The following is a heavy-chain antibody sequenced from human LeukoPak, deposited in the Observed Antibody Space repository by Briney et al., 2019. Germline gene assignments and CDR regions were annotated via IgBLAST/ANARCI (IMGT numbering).Heavy chain of an antibody. CDR3: AKDYQLVDS. Sequence: GGSLRLSCAASGFTFSNYAMSWVRQAPGKGLEWVSVINYSGTKTYYAQSVKGRFTISRDNSRNTLFLQMNSLGAEDTAVYYCAKDYQLVDSWGQGTLVTVSS. J-gene: IGHJ4*02. V-gene: IGHV3-23*01. CDR1: GFTFSNYA. CDR2: INYSGTKT. D-gene: IGHD1-1*01.